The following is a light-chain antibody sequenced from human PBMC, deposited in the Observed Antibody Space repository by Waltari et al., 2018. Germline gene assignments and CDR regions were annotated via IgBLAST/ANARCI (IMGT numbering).Light chain of an antibody. CDR2: DAS. V-gene: IGKV1-33*01. J-gene: IGKJ1*01. CDR3: QHYDGVPPWT. Sequence: DIQMTQTPSSLPAAVGGRVTSTCQATRDINNYLNWYQQKPGKAPKLLIYDASTLETGVPSRFSGSGSGTDFVFTISRLQPEDIATYYCQHYDGVPPWTFGQGTRVDFK. CDR1: RDINNY.